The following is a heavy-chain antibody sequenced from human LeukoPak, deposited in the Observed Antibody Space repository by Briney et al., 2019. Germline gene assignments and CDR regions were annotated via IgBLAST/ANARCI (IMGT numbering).Heavy chain of an antibody. CDR3: ARGPGRFYGSGSPYYFDY. V-gene: IGHV5-51*01. D-gene: IGHD3-10*01. CDR2: IYAGDSDS. CDR1: GYSFTSYW. J-gene: IGHJ4*02. Sequence: GESLKISCKGSGYSFTSYWIGWVRQMPGKGLEWMGIIYAGDSDSRYSPSFQGQVTISADKSISTAYLQWSSLKASDTAMYYCARGPGRFYGSGSPYYFDYWGQGTLVTVSS.